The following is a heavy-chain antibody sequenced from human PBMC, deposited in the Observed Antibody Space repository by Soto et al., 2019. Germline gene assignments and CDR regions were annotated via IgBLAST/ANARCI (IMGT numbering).Heavy chain of an antibody. CDR3: ARDHSDSSGYYYYGMDV. J-gene: IGHJ6*02. D-gene: IGHD3-22*01. V-gene: IGHV4-59*01. CDR2: IYYSGST. CDR1: GDSISSYY. Sequence: QVQLQESGPGLVKPSETLSLTCTVSGDSISSYYWSWIRQPPGQGLEWVGYIYYSGSTNYNPSLKSLVTISVDTTKNQFALTLSSVTAADTAVYFWARDHSDSSGYYYYGMDVWGQGTTVTVSS.